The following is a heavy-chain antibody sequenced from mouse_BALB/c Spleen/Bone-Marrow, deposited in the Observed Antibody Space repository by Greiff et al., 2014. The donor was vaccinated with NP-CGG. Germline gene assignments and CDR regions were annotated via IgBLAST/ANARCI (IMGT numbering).Heavy chain of an antibody. Sequence: VQLQQSGGGLVQPGGSLNLSCAASGFDFSRYWMSWVRQAPGKGLEWIGEINPDSSTINYTPSLKDKFIISRDNAKNSLYLQMSKVRSEDTALYYCTRQDYYGYGAYWGQGTLVTVSA. CDR2: INPDSSTI. CDR3: TRQDYYGYGAY. CDR1: GFDFSRYW. D-gene: IGHD1-2*01. V-gene: IGHV4-1*02. J-gene: IGHJ3*01.